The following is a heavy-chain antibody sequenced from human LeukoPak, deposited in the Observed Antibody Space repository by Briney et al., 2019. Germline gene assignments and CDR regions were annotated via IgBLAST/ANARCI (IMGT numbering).Heavy chain of an antibody. V-gene: IGHV1-24*01. CDR1: GYTLTELS. CDR2: FDPGDGET. Sequence: ASVKVSCKVSGYTLTELSMHWVRQAPGKGLEWMGGFDPGDGETIYAQKLQGRVTMTTDTSTSTAYMELRSLRSDDTAVYYCARDHYDFWSGYSRKDYWGQGTLVTVSS. D-gene: IGHD3-3*01. J-gene: IGHJ4*02. CDR3: ARDHYDFWSGYSRKDY.